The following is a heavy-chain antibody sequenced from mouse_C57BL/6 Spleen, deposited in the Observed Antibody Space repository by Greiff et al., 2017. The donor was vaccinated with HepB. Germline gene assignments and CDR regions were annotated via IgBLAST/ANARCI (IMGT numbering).Heavy chain of an antibody. CDR2: IRSKSNNYAT. CDR1: GFSFNTYA. V-gene: IGHV10-1*01. J-gene: IGHJ4*01. Sequence: VQLVESGGGLVQPKGSLKLSCAASGFSFNTYAMNWVRQAPGKGLEWVARIRSKSNNYATYYADSVKDRFTISRDDSESMLYLQMNNLKTEDTAMYYCVRLPYYGYDEDAMDYWGQGTSVTVSS. CDR3: VRLPYYGYDEDAMDY. D-gene: IGHD2-9*01.